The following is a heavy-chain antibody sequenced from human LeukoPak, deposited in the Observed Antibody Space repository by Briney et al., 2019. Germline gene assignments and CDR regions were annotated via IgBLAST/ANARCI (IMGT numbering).Heavy chain of an antibody. V-gene: IGHV3-15*07. J-gene: IGHJ5*02. CDR2: IKNKSNGGTT. D-gene: IGHD2-15*01. CDR1: GFTFTNAW. CDR3: TKDMET. Sequence: GGSLRLSCAASGFTFTNAWMNWVRQAPGKGLEWVGRIKNKSNGGTTDYAAPVGGRFTISRDDSENTLYLQMNSLETEDTAVYYCTKDMETWGQGTLVTVSS.